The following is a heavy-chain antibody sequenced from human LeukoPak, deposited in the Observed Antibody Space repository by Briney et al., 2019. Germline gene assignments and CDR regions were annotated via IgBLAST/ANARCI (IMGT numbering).Heavy chain of an antibody. V-gene: IGHV1-46*01. CDR1: GYTFTSYY. J-gene: IGHJ6*02. D-gene: IGHD6-13*01. Sequence: ASVKVSCKASGYTFTSYYMHWVRQAPGQGLEWMGIINPSGGSTSYAQKFQGRVTMTRDTSTSTVYMELSSLRSEDTAVYYCARDLIAAAGTSLGDYYYYGMDVWGQGTTVTVSS. CDR2: INPSGGST. CDR3: ARDLIAAAGTSLGDYYYYGMDV.